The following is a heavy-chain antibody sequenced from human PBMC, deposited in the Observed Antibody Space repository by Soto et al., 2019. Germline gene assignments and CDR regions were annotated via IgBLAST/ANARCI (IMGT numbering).Heavy chain of an antibody. V-gene: IGHV4-31*03. J-gene: IGHJ6*02. CDR3: AWDDYAAYYYGMDF. Sequence: PSETLSLTCTVSGGSISSGGYYWSWIRQHPGKGLESIGYIYYSGSTYYNPSLKSRVTISVATSKNQFSLKLSSVTAAVTAVYYCAWDDYAAYYYGMDFWGHGNTVTGS. CDR1: GGSISSGGYY. CDR2: IYYSGST. D-gene: IGHD4-17*01.